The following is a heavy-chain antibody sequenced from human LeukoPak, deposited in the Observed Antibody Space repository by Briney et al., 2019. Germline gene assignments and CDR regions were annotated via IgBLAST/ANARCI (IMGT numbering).Heavy chain of an antibody. CDR2: IWADGSHK. J-gene: IGHJ4*02. V-gene: IGHV3-30*02. CDR3: AKDSHYDILTGYYRHRIYFDY. D-gene: IGHD3-9*01. CDR1: GFTFITHG. Sequence: GGSLRLSCSASGFTFITHGMHWVRQAPGKGLEWVAFIWADGSHKYYTDSVKGRFTISRDNSKNTLYLQMNSLRAEDTAVYYCAKDSHYDILTGYYRHRIYFDYWGQGTLVTVSS.